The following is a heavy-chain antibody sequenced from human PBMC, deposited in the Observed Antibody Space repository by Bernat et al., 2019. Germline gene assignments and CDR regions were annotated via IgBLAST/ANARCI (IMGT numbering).Heavy chain of an antibody. CDR3: ARDRAGILTEPEGFDY. CDR2: IIPIFGTA. D-gene: IGHD3-9*01. J-gene: IGHJ4*02. Sequence: VQLVESGAEVKKPGSSVKVSCKASGGTFSSYAISWVRQAPGQGLEWMGGIIPIFGTANYAQKFQGRVTITADESTSTAYMELSSLRSEDTAVYYCARDRAGILTEPEGFDYWGQGTLVTVSS. CDR1: GGTFSSYA. V-gene: IGHV1-69*01.